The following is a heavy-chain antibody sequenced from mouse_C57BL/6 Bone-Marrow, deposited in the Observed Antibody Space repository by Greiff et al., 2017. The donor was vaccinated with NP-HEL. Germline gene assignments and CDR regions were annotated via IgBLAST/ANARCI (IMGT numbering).Heavy chain of an antibody. J-gene: IGHJ2*01. Sequence: QVQLQQSGAELVKPGASVKISCKASGYAFSSYWMNWVKQRPGKGLEWIGQIYPGDGDTNYNGTFTGKATLTADKSSSTAYMQLSSLTSEDSAVYFCARYYGSSYYFDYGGQGTTLTVSS. CDR1: GYAFSSYW. CDR2: IYPGDGDT. CDR3: ARYYGSSYYFDY. V-gene: IGHV1-80*01. D-gene: IGHD1-1*01.